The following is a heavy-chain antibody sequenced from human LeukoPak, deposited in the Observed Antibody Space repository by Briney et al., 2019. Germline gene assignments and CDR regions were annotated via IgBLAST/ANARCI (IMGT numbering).Heavy chain of an antibody. V-gene: IGHV4-61*02. D-gene: IGHD3-10*01. J-gene: IGHJ4*02. CDR1: GGSISSGSYY. CDR3: ARGRRITMVRGVIITRVSDY. Sequence: SQTLSLTCTVSGGSISSGSYYWSWIRQPAGKGLEWIGRIYTSGSTNYNPSLKSRVTISVDTSKNQFSLKLSSVTAADTAVYYCARGRRITMVRGVIITRVSDYWGQGTLVTVSS. CDR2: IYTSGST.